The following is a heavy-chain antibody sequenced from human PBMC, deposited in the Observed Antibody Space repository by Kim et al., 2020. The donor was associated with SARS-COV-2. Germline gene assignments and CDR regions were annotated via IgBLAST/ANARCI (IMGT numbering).Heavy chain of an antibody. CDR3: TRVAYGDSPYFYYGMYV. CDR2: IRSKAYGGTT. Sequence: GGSLRLSCTASGFTFGDYAMSWVRQAPGKGLEWVGFIRSKAYGGTTENAASVKGRFTISREDSKGIAYLQMNSLKTEDTAVYFCTRVAYGDSPYFYYGMYVWGQGTTVTVSS. J-gene: IGHJ6*02. V-gene: IGHV3-49*04. D-gene: IGHD4-17*01. CDR1: GFTFGDYA.